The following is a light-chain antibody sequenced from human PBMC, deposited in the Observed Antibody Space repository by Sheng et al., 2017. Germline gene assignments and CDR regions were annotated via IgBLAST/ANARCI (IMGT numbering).Light chain of an antibody. J-gene: IGKJ1*01. CDR3: QQTYGTVWA. CDR1: QSIRTW. Sequence: DIQMTQSPSTLSASVGDRVTITCRASQSIRTWLAWYQQKPGKAPNLLIYAASSLQSGVPSRFSGSGSGTDFTLTISSLEPEDFAVYYCQQTYGTVWAFGQGTKVETK. CDR2: AAS. V-gene: IGKV1-39*01.